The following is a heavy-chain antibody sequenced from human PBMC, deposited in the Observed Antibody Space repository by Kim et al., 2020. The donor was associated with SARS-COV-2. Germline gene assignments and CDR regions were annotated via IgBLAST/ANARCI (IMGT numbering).Heavy chain of an antibody. CDR2: ISGSGGST. J-gene: IGHJ5*01. CDR1: GLTFSSYA. Sequence: GGSLRLSCAASGLTFSSYAMSWVRQAPGKGLEWVSAISGSGGSTYYADSVKGRFTISRDNYKNTLYLQMNSLRAEDTAVYNCAKDFYGSGYNWFDSWGQGTLVTVSS. V-gene: IGHV3-23*01. D-gene: IGHD3-10*01. CDR3: AKDFYGSGYNWFDS.